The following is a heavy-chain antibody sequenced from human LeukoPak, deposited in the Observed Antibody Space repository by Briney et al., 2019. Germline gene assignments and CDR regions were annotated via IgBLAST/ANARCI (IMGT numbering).Heavy chain of an antibody. CDR1: GYAFTGYY. V-gene: IGHV1-2*02. Sequence: ASVKVSCKASGYAFTGYYMHWVRQAPGQGLEWMGWINPNSGGTNYAQKFQGRVTMTRDTSISTAYMELSRLRSDDTAVYYCARHRTRLNWFDPWGQGTLVTVSS. CDR3: ARHRTRLNWFDP. CDR2: INPNSGGT. J-gene: IGHJ5*02. D-gene: IGHD1-1*01.